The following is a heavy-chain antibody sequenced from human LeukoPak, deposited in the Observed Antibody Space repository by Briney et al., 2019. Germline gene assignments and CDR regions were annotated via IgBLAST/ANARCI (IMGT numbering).Heavy chain of an antibody. CDR3: AKDYRAVEDGY. J-gene: IGHJ4*02. CDR1: EFTFSSYN. Sequence: PGGSLRLSCVVSEFTFSSYNMNWVRQAPGKGLEWVSAISGSGGSTYYADSVKGRFTISRDNSKNTLYLQMNSLRAEDTAVYYCAKDYRAVEDGYWGQGTLVTVSS. D-gene: IGHD6-19*01. V-gene: IGHV3-23*01. CDR2: ISGSGGST.